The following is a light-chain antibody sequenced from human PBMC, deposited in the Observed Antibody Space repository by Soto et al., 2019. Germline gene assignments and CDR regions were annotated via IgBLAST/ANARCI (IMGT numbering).Light chain of an antibody. CDR3: QQGHSTPYT. CDR2: AAS. V-gene: IGKV1-27*01. CDR1: QGITNY. Sequence: DIQMTQSPSSLSASVGDRVTITCRASQGITNYVAWYQHRPGRVPKLLIYAASTLQSGVPSRFSGSRSGPDFTLTMSGLQPEDFATYYCQQGHSTPYTFGQGTKVDIK. J-gene: IGKJ2*01.